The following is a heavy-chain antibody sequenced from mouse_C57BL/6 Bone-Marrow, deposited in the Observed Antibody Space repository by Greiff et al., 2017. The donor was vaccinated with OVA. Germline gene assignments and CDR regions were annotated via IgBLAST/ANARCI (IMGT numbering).Heavy chain of an antibody. CDR2: ISDGGSYT. CDR3: ARGDTTGPNY. CDR1: GFTFSSYA. D-gene: IGHD1-1*01. Sequence: EVKLVESGGGLVKPGGSLKLSCAASGFTFSSYAMSWVRQTPEKRLEWVATISDGGSYTYYPDNVKGRFTISRDNAKNNLYLQMSHLKSEDTAMYYCARGDTTGPNYWGQGATLTVSS. J-gene: IGHJ2*01. V-gene: IGHV5-4*03.